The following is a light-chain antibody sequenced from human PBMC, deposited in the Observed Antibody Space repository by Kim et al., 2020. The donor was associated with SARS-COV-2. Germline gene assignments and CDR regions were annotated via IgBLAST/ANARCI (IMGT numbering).Light chain of an antibody. CDR3: QQYGNLPPFT. CDR2: DAS. CDR1: QDINNY. Sequence: SVGDRVTITCQASQDINNYLNWYQQKPGKAPKLLIYDASNLETGVPSRFSGSGSGTDFTFTISSLQPADIATYYCQQYGNLPPFTFGPGTKVDIK. J-gene: IGKJ3*01. V-gene: IGKV1-33*01.